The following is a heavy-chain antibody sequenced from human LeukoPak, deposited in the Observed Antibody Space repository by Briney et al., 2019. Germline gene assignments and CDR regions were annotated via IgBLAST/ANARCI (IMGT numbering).Heavy chain of an antibody. D-gene: IGHD6-13*01. J-gene: IGHJ4*02. V-gene: IGHV1-69*04. Sequence: ASVKVSCKASGGTFSSYAISWVRQAPGQGLGWMGRIIPILGIANYAQKFQGRVTITADKSTSTAYMELSSLRSEDTAVYYCARVSKPEQLVRDWGQGTLVTVSS. CDR1: GGTFSSYA. CDR2: IIPILGIA. CDR3: ARVSKPEQLVRD.